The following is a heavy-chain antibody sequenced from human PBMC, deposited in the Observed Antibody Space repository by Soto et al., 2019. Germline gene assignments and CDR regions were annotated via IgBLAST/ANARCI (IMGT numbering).Heavy chain of an antibody. CDR3: AKDRLRAGGLVPISLDAFDF. V-gene: IGHV3-30*18. J-gene: IGHJ3*01. CDR1: GFRFSSYG. Sequence: QVQLVESGGGVVRPGRSLRLSCATSGFRFSSYGMHWVRQAPGKGLEWVAVMSYDGSKKYYADSVKGRFIISRDNSKNTLYVQMNSLRTEDTALYYCAKDRLRAGGLVPISLDAFDFWGRGTMVTVSS. CDR2: MSYDGSKK. D-gene: IGHD6-19*01.